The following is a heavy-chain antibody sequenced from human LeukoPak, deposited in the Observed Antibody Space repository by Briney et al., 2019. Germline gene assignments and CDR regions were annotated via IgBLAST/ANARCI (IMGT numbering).Heavy chain of an antibody. CDR1: GFTFSSYG. V-gene: IGHV3-30*03. D-gene: IGHD4-23*01. CDR3: ARDHYGGNSGHYGMDV. CDR2: ISYDGSNK. J-gene: IGHJ6*02. Sequence: GGSLRLSCAASGFTFSSYGMHWVRQAPGKGLEWVAVISYDGSNKYYAVSVKGRFTISRDNPKNTLYLQMNSLRAEDTAVYYCARDHYGGNSGHYGMDVWGQGTTVTVSS.